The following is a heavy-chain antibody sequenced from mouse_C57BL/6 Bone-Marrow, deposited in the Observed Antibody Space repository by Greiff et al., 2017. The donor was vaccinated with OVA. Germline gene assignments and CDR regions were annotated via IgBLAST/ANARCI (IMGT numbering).Heavy chain of an antibody. CDR3: ARRVYYGSSPYDFDY. J-gene: IGHJ2*01. CDR1: GFTFSSYG. CDR2: ISSGDSYT. V-gene: IGHV5-6*01. D-gene: IGHD1-1*01. Sequence: EVMLVESGGDLVKPGGSLKLSCAASGFTFSSYGMSWVRQTPDKRLEWVATISSGDSYTYYPDSVKGRFTISRDNAKNTLYLQMSSLKSEDTAMYYGARRVYYGSSPYDFDYWGQGTTLTVSS.